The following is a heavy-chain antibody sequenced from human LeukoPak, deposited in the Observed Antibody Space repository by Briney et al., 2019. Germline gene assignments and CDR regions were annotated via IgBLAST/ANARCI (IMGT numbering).Heavy chain of an antibody. V-gene: IGHV3-7*01. Sequence: PGGSLRLSCVASVFIFSNYWMSWVRQAPGKGLEWVANIKQDGSGKWNVDSVKGRFTISRDNAKNSLYLEMNSLRAEDTAVYYCARGGTWGSFDYWGQGTLITVSS. D-gene: IGHD3-16*01. CDR2: IKQDGSGK. CDR3: ARGGTWGSFDY. J-gene: IGHJ4*02. CDR1: VFIFSNYW.